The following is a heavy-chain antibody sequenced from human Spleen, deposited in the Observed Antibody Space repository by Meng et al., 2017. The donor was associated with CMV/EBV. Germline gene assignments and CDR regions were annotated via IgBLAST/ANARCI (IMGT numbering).Heavy chain of an antibody. CDR3: ARIGGEGEWRYMDFDY. CDR1: GFTLSIYG. CDR2: ITASSSCI. Sequence: GGSLRLSCAPSGFTLSIYGMNWVRQAPGKGLARVSPITASSSCIYYADSVKGRFTISRDNAKKSLYLRMNGLRAADTAVYYCARIGGEGEWRYMDFDYWGQGTLVTVSS. D-gene: IGHD2-15*01. V-gene: IGHV3-21*01. J-gene: IGHJ4*02.